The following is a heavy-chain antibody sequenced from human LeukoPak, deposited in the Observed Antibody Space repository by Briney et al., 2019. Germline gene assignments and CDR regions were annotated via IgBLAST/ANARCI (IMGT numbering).Heavy chain of an antibody. CDR3: ARIATKDGRDY. D-gene: IGHD5-12*01. CDR2: TYYRSKWFS. Sequence: SQTLSLTCAISGDSVSSKSAAWNWVRQFPSRDLEWLGRTYYRSKWFSEYAVSEKSRISINPDTAKNQFSLQLNSVTPDDTAVYYCARIATKDGRDYWGQGILVTVSS. J-gene: IGHJ4*02. CDR1: GDSVSSKSAA. V-gene: IGHV6-1*01.